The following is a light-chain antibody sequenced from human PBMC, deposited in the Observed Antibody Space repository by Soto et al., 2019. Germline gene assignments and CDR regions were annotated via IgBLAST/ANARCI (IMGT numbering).Light chain of an antibody. Sequence: DIQMTQSPSSLSASVGDGVTITCRASQDIRNDLGWYQQKPGKAPKRLIYAASNLQSGVSSRFSRSGSGTEFTLTITSLQPDDFATYYCLHHTSFHLAFGGGTKVEIK. J-gene: IGKJ4*01. CDR3: LHHTSFHLA. V-gene: IGKV1-17*01. CDR2: AAS. CDR1: QDIRND.